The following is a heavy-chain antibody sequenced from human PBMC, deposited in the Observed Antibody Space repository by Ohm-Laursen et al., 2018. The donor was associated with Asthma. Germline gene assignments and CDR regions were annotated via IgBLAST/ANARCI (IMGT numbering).Heavy chain of an antibody. CDR2: IIGSGATT. V-gene: IGHV3-23*01. Sequence: GSLRLSCAASGFTFSNFAMSWVRQAPGKGLEWVSAIIGSGATTYFADSVKGRFTISRDNSKNTLYLQMSSLRAEDTAVYYCARDPREENYGDYYYGMDVWGQGTTVTVSS. D-gene: IGHD4-17*01. J-gene: IGHJ6*02. CDR1: GFTFSNFA. CDR3: ARDPREENYGDYYYGMDV.